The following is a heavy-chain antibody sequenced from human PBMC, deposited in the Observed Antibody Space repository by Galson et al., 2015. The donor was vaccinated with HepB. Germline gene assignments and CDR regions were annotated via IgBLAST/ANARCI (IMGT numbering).Heavy chain of an antibody. CDR3: ARGGLYCSSTSCYGPYYFDY. CDR2: IWYDGSNK. CDR1: GFTFSSYG. Sequence: SLRLSCAASGFTFSSYGMHWVRQAPGKGLEWVAVIWYDGSNKYYADSVKGRFTISRDNSKNTLYLQMNSLRAEDTAVYYCARGGLYCSSTSCYGPYYFDYWGQGTLVTVSS. V-gene: IGHV3-33*01. D-gene: IGHD2-2*01. J-gene: IGHJ4*02.